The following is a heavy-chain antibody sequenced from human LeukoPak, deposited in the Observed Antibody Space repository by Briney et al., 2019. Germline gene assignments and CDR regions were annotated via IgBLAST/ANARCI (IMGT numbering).Heavy chain of an antibody. J-gene: IGHJ6*02. CDR3: ARTFSESYYYYGMDV. CDR2: MYYSGRT. CDR1: GGSISSYY. D-gene: IGHD1-26*01. V-gene: IGHV4-59*01. Sequence: PSETLSLTCTVSGGSISSYYWSWIRHPPGKGLEWIGYMYYSGRTNYNPSLKSRVTISVDTSKNQFSLKLSSVTAADTAVYYCARTFSESYYYYGMDVWGQGTTVTVSS.